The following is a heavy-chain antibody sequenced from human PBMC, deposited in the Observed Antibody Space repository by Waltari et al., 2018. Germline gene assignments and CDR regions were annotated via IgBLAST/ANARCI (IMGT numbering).Heavy chain of an antibody. Sequence: GGHLVPPGGSLRLSCGGPGFTFGGHNFNWGRQTPEKGLEWISHISPTGYDKLYAASVRGRFTISRDSAKSVFLEMSRLRAEDTGVYYCVRSLYINYGSPGFEEWGPGTMVTVS. CDR3: VRSLYINYGSPGFEE. V-gene: IGHV3-48*03. CDR1: GFTFGGHN. CDR2: ISPTGYDK. D-gene: IGHD3-16*01. J-gene: IGHJ3*01.